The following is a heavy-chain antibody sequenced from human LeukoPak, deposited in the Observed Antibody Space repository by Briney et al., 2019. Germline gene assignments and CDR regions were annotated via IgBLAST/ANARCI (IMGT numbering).Heavy chain of an antibody. CDR1: GFTFDDYA. V-gene: IGHV3-9*01. CDR3: AKDQTSIFGVPPSMDV. Sequence: GGSLRPSCAASGFTFDDYAMHWVRQAPGKGLEWVSGISWNSGSIGYADSVKGRFTISRDNAKNSLYLQMNSLRAEDTALYYCAKDQTSIFGVPPSMDVWGQGTTVTVSS. J-gene: IGHJ6*02. CDR2: ISWNSGSI. D-gene: IGHD3-3*01.